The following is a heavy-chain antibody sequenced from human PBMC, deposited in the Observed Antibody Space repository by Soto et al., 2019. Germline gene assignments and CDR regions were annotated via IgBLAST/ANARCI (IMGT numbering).Heavy chain of an antibody. CDR2: ISGSGGST. CDR3: AKGIVATKFAAWDYYYYMDV. Sequence: GGSLRLSCAASGFTFSSYAMSWVRQAPGKGLEWVSAISGSGGSTYYADSVKGRFTISRDNSKNTLYLQMNSLRAEDTAVYYCAKGIVATKFAAWDYYYYMDVWGKGTTVTVSS. V-gene: IGHV3-23*01. J-gene: IGHJ6*03. CDR1: GFTFSSYA. D-gene: IGHD5-12*01.